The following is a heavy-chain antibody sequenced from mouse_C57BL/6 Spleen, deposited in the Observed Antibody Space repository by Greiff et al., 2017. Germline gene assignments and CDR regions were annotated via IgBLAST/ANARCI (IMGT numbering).Heavy chain of an antibody. CDR2: IDPSDSYT. V-gene: IGHV1-50*01. CDR1: GYTFTSYW. D-gene: IGHD2-5*01. Sequence: VQLQQPGAELVKPGASVKLSCKASGYTFTSYWMQWVKQRPGQGLEWIGEIDPSDSYTNFNQKFTGKATLTVDTSPSTAYMQLSRLTSEDSAVYYCARAGYSNYAGFAYWGQGTLVTVSA. J-gene: IGHJ3*01. CDR3: ARAGYSNYAGFAY.